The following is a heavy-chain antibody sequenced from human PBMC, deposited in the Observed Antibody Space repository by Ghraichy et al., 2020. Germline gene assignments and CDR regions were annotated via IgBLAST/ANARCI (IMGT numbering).Heavy chain of an antibody. CDR2: TSYRSKWYN. V-gene: IGHV6-1*01. Sequence: SETLSLTCGISGDSVSSSSAAWSWIRQSPSRGLEWLGRTSYRSKWYNDYAVSVKSRITISPATSKNQFSLQLNSVTPEDTAVYYCTRGRDGYINYWGQGTLVTVSS. D-gene: IGHD5-24*01. CDR3: TRGRDGYINY. J-gene: IGHJ4*02. CDR1: GDSVSSSSAA.